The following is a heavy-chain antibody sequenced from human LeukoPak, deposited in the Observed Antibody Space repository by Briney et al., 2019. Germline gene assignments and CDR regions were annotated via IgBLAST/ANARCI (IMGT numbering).Heavy chain of an antibody. CDR3: ARGDY. Sequence: GGSLRLSCAASGFTFNNYAMSWVRQAPGKGLEWVSVISGSDTSTYYADSVKGRFTISRDDSKNTLYLQMNSLRAEDMAVYYCARGDYWGQGTLVTVSS. CDR2: ISGSDTST. V-gene: IGHV3-23*01. J-gene: IGHJ4*02. CDR1: GFTFNNYA.